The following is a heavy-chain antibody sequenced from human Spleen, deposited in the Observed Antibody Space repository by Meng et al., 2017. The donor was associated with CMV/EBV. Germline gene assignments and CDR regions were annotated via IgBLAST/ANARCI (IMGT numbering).Heavy chain of an antibody. Sequence: SCKASGYTFTGYYIHWVRQAPGQGLEWMGWINPNSGRTNYAQKFQGRVTMTRDTSISTAYMELSRLRSDDTAIYYCASANPADGGVVYWGQGTLVTVSS. CDR2: INPNSGRT. V-gene: IGHV1-2*02. J-gene: IGHJ4*02. D-gene: IGHD2-15*01. CDR3: ASANPADGGVVY. CDR1: GYTFTGYY.